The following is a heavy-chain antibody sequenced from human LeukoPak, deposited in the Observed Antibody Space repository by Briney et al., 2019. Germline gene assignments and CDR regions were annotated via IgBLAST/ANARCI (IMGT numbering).Heavy chain of an antibody. V-gene: IGHV3-30*18. CDR1: GFXFSTYG. D-gene: IGHD1-26*01. J-gene: IGHJ4*02. CDR3: AKSGGSYYSTLDS. Sequence: GGSLRLSCAASGFXFSTYGMHWVRQAPGKGLEWVALFSSDGSTKYYADSVKGRFTISRDSSKNTLYLQMNSLRPEDTAVYYCAKSGGSYYSTLDSWGQGTLVTVSS. CDR2: FSSDGSTK.